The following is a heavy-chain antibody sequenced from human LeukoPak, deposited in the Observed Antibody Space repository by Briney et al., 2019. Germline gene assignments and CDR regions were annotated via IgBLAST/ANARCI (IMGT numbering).Heavy chain of an antibody. CDR3: ARAEAVAAYYWYFDL. CDR2: IYYSGST. V-gene: IGHV4-59*01. Sequence: PSETLSLTCTVSGGSISSYYWSWIRQPPGKGLEWIGYIYYSGSTNYNPSLKSRVTISVDTSKNQFSLKLSSVTAADTAVYYCARAEAVAAYYWYFDLWGRGTLVTVSS. J-gene: IGHJ2*01. CDR1: GGSISSYY. D-gene: IGHD6-19*01.